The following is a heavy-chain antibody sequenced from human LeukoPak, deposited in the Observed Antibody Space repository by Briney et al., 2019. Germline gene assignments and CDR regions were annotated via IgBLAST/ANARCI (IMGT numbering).Heavy chain of an antibody. CDR2: ISSSSSYI. CDR3: ASSTNLNYYDSSGYYYVDAFDI. V-gene: IGHV3-21*01. Sequence: PGGSLRLSCAASGFTFSSYSMTWVRQAPGKGLEWVSSISSSSSYIYYADSVKGRFTISRDNSKNTLYLQMNSLRAEDTAVYYCASSTNLNYYDSSGYYYVDAFDIWGQGTMVTVSS. J-gene: IGHJ3*02. CDR1: GFTFSSYS. D-gene: IGHD3-22*01.